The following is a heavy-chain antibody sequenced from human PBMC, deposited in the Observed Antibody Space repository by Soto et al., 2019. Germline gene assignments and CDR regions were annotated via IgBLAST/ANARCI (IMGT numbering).Heavy chain of an antibody. CDR1: GYTFTVYY. CDR3: ARGEGDV. CDR2: INPNSGGT. J-gene: IGHJ6*02. V-gene: IGHV1-2*04. Sequence: ASVKVSCKASGYTFTVYYMHWVRQAPGQGLEWMGWINPNSGGTKYAQKFQGWVTMTRDTSISTAYMEVSRLKFDDTAVYYCARGEGDVWGQGTTVTVSS.